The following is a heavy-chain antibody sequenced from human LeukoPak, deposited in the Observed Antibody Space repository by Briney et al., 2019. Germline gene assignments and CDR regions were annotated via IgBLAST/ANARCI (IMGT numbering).Heavy chain of an antibody. CDR2: IHYSGST. CDR1: GFTFSDYW. V-gene: IGHV4-39*01. Sequence: GSLRLSCAASGFTFSDYWMHWVRQPPGKGLEWIGSIHYSGSTYSNPSLKSRVTISVDTSKNQFSLKMSSVTAADTAVYFCARQLYSSGNYYAPMDVWGKGTTVTISS. CDR3: ARQLYSSGNYYAPMDV. D-gene: IGHD3-10*01. J-gene: IGHJ6*03.